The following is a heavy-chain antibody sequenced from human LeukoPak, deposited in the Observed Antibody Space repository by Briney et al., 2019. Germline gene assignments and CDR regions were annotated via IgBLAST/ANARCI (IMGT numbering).Heavy chain of an antibody. D-gene: IGHD6-13*01. J-gene: IGHJ4*02. CDR2: INQDGSEK. CDR1: GFNLNSYW. CDR3: AKDGYSSSWYSHFDY. V-gene: IGHV3-7*01. Sequence: GGSLRLSCAASGFNLNSYWISWVRQAPGKGLEWLANINQDGSEKYYVDSVKGRFTISRDNAKNSLYLQMNSLRAEDTAVYYCAKDGYSSSWYSHFDYWGQGTLVTVSS.